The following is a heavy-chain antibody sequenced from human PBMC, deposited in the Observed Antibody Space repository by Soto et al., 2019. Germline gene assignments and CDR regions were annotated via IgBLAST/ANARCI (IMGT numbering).Heavy chain of an antibody. CDR2: ISGSGGST. D-gene: IGHD5-12*01. J-gene: IGHJ4*02. CDR3: AKEDGYNSPHFDY. CDR1: RVTFNSSA. Sequence: PRGSLKLACASCRVTFNSSAMSWVRQALGKGLEWVSAISGSGGSTYYADSVKGRFTISRDNSKNTLYLQMNSLRAEDTAVYYCAKEDGYNSPHFDYWGQATLVTVYS. V-gene: IGHV3-23*01.